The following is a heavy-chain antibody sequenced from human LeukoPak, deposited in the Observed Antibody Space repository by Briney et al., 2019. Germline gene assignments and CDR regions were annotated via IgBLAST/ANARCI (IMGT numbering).Heavy chain of an antibody. J-gene: IGHJ3*01. CDR1: GFTFSDYY. CDR3: ARGFRAFDF. CDR2: ISSTSTSI. V-gene: IGHV3-11*04. Sequence: PGGSLRLSCAASGFTFSDYYMSWIRQAPGKGLEWVSYISSTSTSIYHADSVKGRFTISRDNTKNSLYLQMDSLRAEDTAVYYCARGFRAFDFWAQGTMVTVSS.